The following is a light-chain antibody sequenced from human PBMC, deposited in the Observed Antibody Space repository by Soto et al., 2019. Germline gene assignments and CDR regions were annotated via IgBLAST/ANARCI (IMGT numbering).Light chain of an antibody. V-gene: IGKV3-20*01. J-gene: IGKJ3*01. CDR2: GVS. Sequence: EIVLTQSPGTLSLSPGERATLSCRASQSITSSYLAWYQQKPGQAPRLLMYGVSTRATGIPDRFSGSGSGTDFILTISRLEPDDFEVYYCQQYGSSPGFSFGPGTKVEIK. CDR1: QSITSSY. CDR3: QQYGSSPGFS.